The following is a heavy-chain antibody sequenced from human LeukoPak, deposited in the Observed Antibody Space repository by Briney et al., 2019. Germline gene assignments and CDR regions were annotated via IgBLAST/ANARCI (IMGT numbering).Heavy chain of an antibody. CDR2: IYHSGST. D-gene: IGHD3-10*01. CDR1: GSSISSGYY. J-gene: IGHJ4*02. Sequence: SETLSLTCTVSGSSISSGYYWDWIRQPPGKGLEWIGSIYHSGSTYYNPSLKSRVTISVDTSKNQFSLKLSSVTAADTGVYYCAREPAGVRSGSYYRHFDYWGQGTLVTVSS. V-gene: IGHV4-38-2*02. CDR3: AREPAGVRSGSYYRHFDY.